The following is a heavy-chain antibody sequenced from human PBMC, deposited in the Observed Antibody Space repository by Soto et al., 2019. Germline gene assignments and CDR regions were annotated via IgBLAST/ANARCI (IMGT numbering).Heavy chain of an antibody. Sequence: QVHLVQSGAEVKKPGASVKVSCKGSGYTFTSYGITWVRQAPGQGLEWMGWISAHNGNTDPAQKLQGRVTVTRDTSTSTAYMELRGLRSDGTGVYYCARGRYGDYWGHGALVTGSS. CDR3: ARGRYGDY. J-gene: IGHJ4*01. CDR1: GYTFTSYG. D-gene: IGHD1-1*01. V-gene: IGHV1-18*01. CDR2: ISAHNGNT.